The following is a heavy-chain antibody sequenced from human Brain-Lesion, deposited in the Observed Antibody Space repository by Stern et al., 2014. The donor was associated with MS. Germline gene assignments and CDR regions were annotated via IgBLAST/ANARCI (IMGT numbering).Heavy chain of an antibody. J-gene: IGHJ3*02. CDR2: IYTADSDT. CDR1: GYRFDNYW. D-gene: IGHD6-19*01. CDR3: ARTYSSGWYGGHAFDI. Sequence: VQLVQSGAEVKKPGESLKISCKGSGYRFDNYWIGWVRQKHGKGLEWTGLIYTADSDTRYSPSLQGQVTISADKSISTVYLQWSSLKASDTAMYYCARTYSSGWYGGHAFDIWGQGTMVTVSS. V-gene: IGHV5-51*01.